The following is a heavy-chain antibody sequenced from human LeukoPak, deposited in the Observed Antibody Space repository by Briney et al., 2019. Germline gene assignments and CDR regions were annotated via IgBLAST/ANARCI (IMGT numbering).Heavy chain of an antibody. D-gene: IGHD3-22*01. CDR2: INSDGSST. CDR3: ARDSYYYDSSGYYGMDV. J-gene: IGHJ6*02. V-gene: IGHV3-74*01. Sequence: GGSLRLSCAASGFTFSSYWMHWVRQAPGKGLVWVSRINSDGSSTSYADSVKGRFTISRDNAKNTLYLQMNSLRAEDTALYHCARDSYYYDSSGYYGMDVWGQGTTVTVSS. CDR1: GFTFSSYW.